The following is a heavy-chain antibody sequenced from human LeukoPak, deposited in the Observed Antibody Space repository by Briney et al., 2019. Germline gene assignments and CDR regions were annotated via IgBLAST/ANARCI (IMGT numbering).Heavy chain of an antibody. Sequence: VASVKVSCKASGGTFSSYAISWVRQAPGQGLEWMGGIIPIFGTANYAQKFQGRVTITTDESTSTAYMELSSLRSEDTAVYYCARVLYSYGYGMDVWGQGTTVTVSS. D-gene: IGHD5-18*01. J-gene: IGHJ6*02. V-gene: IGHV1-69*05. CDR2: IIPIFGTA. CDR3: ARVLYSYGYGMDV. CDR1: GGTFSSYA.